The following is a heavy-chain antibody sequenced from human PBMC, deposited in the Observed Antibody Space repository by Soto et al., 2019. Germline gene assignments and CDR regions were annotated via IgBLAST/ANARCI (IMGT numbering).Heavy chain of an antibody. CDR3: ARRDFAWLLSGRSWFDP. CDR2: INHSGST. V-gene: IGHV4-34*01. CDR1: GGSFSGYY. D-gene: IGHD3-9*01. Sequence: QVQLQQWGAGLLKPSETLSLTCAVYGGSFSGYYWSWIRQPPGKGLEWIGEINHSGSTNYNPSLKSRVTISVDTSKNQFSLKLSSVTAADTAVYYCARRDFAWLLSGRSWFDPWGQGTLVTVSS. J-gene: IGHJ5*02.